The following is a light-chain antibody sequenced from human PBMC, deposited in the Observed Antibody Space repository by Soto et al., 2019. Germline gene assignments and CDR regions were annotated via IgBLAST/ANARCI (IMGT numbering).Light chain of an antibody. J-gene: IGLJ3*02. V-gene: IGLV6-57*03. CDR2: EDN. CDR1: GGSIASNY. CDR3: QSYDSNTAV. Sequence: NFMLTQPHSVSDSPGKTVIISCTRSGGSIASNYVQWYQQRPGRAPTTVIYEDNHRPSGVPDRFSGSIDTSSNSASLSISGLKTEDEADYYCQSYDSNTAVFGGGTKVTVL.